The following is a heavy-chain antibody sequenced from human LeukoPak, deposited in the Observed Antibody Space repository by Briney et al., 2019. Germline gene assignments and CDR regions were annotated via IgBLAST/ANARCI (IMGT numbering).Heavy chain of an antibody. CDR2: INPNSGAT. Sequence: GASVEVSCKASGYTFTGYYMHWVRQAPGQGLEWMGWINPNSGATNYAQNFQGRLTLTRDTSISTAYMELNRLRSDDTAIFYCGRNRLGKALDIWGQGTMVTVSS. D-gene: IGHD7-27*01. CDR3: GRNRLGKALDI. J-gene: IGHJ3*02. V-gene: IGHV1-2*02. CDR1: GYTFTGYY.